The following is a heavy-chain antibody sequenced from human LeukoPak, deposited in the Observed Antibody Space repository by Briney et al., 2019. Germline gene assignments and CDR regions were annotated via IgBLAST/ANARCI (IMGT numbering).Heavy chain of an antibody. Sequence: PSETLSLTCTVSGGSISSSSYYWGWIRQPPGKGLEWIGSIYYSGSTYYNPSLKSRVTISVDTSKNQFSLKLSSVTAADTAVYYCARHFVIDIVVVPAAKNPNWFDPWGQGTLVTVSS. CDR3: ARHFVIDIVVVPAAKNPNWFDP. D-gene: IGHD2-2*01. CDR2: IYYSGST. V-gene: IGHV4-39*01. J-gene: IGHJ5*02. CDR1: GGSISSSSYY.